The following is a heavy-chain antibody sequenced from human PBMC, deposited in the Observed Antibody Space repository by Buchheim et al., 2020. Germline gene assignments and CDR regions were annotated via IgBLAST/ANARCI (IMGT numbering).Heavy chain of an antibody. CDR3: AREYWGSNDY. V-gene: IGHV3-7*03. CDR1: GFTFSHYM. D-gene: IGHD7-27*01. CDR2: INLDGSEK. J-gene: IGHJ4*02. Sequence: EVQLVESGGGLVQPGGSLRLSCAVSGFTFSHYMMSWVRQAPGKGLEWVANINLDGSEKYYVDSVKGRFTISRDNAKKHLHLQMYSLRAEDTAVYYCAREYWGSNDYWGQGTL.